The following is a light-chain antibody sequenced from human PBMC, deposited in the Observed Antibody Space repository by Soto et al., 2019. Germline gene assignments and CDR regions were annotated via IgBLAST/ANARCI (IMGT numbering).Light chain of an antibody. V-gene: IGKV3-11*01. CDR2: DAS. J-gene: IGKJ1*01. CDR3: QQYNNWPRT. CDR1: QDVGKY. Sequence: EIVLTQSPATLSLSPGERATLSCRASQDVGKYLAWYQQKPGQAPRLLIYDASNRATGIPARFSGGGSGTDFTLTISSLEPEDFAVYYCQQYNNWPRTFGQGTKVDIK.